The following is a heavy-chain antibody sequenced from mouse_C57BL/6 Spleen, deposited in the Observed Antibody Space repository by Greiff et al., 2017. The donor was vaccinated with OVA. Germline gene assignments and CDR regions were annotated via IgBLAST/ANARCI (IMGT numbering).Heavy chain of an antibody. Sequence: EVKLMESGGGLVQPGGSMKLSCVASGFTFSNYWMNWVRQSPEKGLEWVAQIRLKSDNYATHYAESVKGRFTISRDDSKSSVYLQMNNLRAEDTGIYYCTVYYYGSSSYWGQGTTLTVSS. CDR2: IRLKSDNYAT. V-gene: IGHV6-3*01. D-gene: IGHD1-1*01. CDR1: GFTFSNYW. CDR3: TVYYYGSSSY. J-gene: IGHJ2*01.